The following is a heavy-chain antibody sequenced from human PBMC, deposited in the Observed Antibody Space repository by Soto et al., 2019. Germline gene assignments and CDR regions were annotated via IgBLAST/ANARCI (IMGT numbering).Heavy chain of an antibody. CDR2: ISGSGGST. CDR1: GFTFSNYA. CDR3: AKAPITMVRGVIDY. V-gene: IGHV3-23*01. Sequence: EVQLLESGGGLVQPGGSLRLSCAASGFTFSNYAMSWVRQAPGKGLEWVSGISGSGGSTYYADSVKGRFTSSRDNSKNTLYLQMNSLRAEDTAVYYCAKAPITMVRGVIDYWGQGTLVTVSS. J-gene: IGHJ4*02. D-gene: IGHD3-10*01.